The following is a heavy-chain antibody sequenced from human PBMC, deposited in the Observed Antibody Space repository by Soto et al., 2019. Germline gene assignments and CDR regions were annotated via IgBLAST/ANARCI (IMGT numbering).Heavy chain of an antibody. Sequence: GGSLRLSCAASGFTFSSYAMHWVRQAPGKGLEWVAVISYDGSNKYYADSVKGRFTISRDNSKNTLYLQMNSLRAEDTAVYYCAHILGYCSSTSCSPWSTDAFDIWGKGTMVTV. CDR2: ISYDGSNK. D-gene: IGHD2-2*01. J-gene: IGHJ3*02. CDR3: AHILGYCSSTSCSPWSTDAFDI. V-gene: IGHV3-30-3*01. CDR1: GFTFSSYA.